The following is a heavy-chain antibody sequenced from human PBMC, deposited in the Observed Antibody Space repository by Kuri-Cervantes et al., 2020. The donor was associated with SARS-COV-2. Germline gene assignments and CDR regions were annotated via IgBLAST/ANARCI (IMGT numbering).Heavy chain of an antibody. J-gene: IGHJ6*02. CDR3: ARDTRTTVVGATQYYGMDV. CDR1: GYTFTSYG. D-gene: IGHD1-26*01. V-gene: IGHV1-18*01. Sequence: ASVMVSCKASGYTFTSYGISWGRHAPGQGLEWMGWISVYNGNTKYAQKLQGRGTMTTKTSTSTAYMELRSLRSDDTAVYYCARDTRTTVVGATQYYGMDVWGRGTTVTVSS. CDR2: ISVYNGNT.